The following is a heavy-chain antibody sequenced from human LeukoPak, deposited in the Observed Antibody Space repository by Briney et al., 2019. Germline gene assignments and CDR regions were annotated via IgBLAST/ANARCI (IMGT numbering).Heavy chain of an antibody. J-gene: IGHJ4*02. D-gene: IGHD2-2*02. CDR3: ARDLGYCSSTSCYTGLDY. CDR2: INPNSGGT. Sequence: ASVKVSCKASGYTFTGYYMHWVRQAPGQGLEWMGWINPNSGGTNYAQKFQGRVTMTRDTSISTAYMELSRLRSDDMAVYYCARDLGYCSSTSCYTGLDYWGQGTLVTVSS. V-gene: IGHV1-2*02. CDR1: GYTFTGYY.